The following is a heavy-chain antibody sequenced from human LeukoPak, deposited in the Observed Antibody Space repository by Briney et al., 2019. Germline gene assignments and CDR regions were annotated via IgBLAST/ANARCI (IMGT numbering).Heavy chain of an antibody. CDR3: ARGDYGDYVHYFDY. CDR1: GGSISSCTYS. J-gene: IGHJ4*02. D-gene: IGHD4-17*01. V-gene: IGHV4-39*07. Sequence: PSETLSLTCTVSGGSISSCTYSWGWIRQPPGKGLEWIGSFSCSGSTYYNPSLKSRVTISVDTSKSQFSLYMDSVTAADTAVYYCARGDYGDYVHYFDYWAQGTLVTVSS. CDR2: FSCSGST.